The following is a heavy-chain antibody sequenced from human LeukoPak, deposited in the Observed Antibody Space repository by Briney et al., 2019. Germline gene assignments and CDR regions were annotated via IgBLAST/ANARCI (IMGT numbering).Heavy chain of an antibody. CDR1: GGSISSSSYY. V-gene: IGHV4-61*01. Sequence: SETLSLTCTVSGGSISSSSYYWSWIRQPPGKGLEWIGYIYYSGSTNYNPSLKSRVTISVDTSKNQFSLKLSSVTAADTAVYYCARVNLVWGAAANAFDYWGQGTLVTVSS. CDR2: IYYSGST. CDR3: ARVNLVWGAAANAFDY. D-gene: IGHD6-13*01. J-gene: IGHJ4*02.